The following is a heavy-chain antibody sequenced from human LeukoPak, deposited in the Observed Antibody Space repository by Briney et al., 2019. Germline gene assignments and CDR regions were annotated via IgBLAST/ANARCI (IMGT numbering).Heavy chain of an antibody. D-gene: IGHD4-17*01. CDR3: AKDKSDYGDYSYMDV. V-gene: IGHV3-30*02. Sequence: GGSLRLSCAASGFTFSSYGMHWVRRAPGKGLDWVAFIRYDGSNKYCADSVKGRFTVSRDNSKNTLYLQMNSLRAEDTAVYYCAKDKSDYGDYSYMDVWGKGTTVTVSS. CDR1: GFTFSSYG. J-gene: IGHJ6*03. CDR2: IRYDGSNK.